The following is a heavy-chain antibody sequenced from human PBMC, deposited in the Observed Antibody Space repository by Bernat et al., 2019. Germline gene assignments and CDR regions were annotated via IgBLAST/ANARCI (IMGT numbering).Heavy chain of an antibody. CDR1: GITFSSYG. Sequence: QVQLVESGGGVVQPGRSLRLSCAASGITFSSYGMHWVRQAPGKGLEWVAVIWYDGSNKYYADSVKGRFNISRDNSKNTLYLQMNSLRAEDTAVYYCARGTWYSSSWYPSSWGQGTLVTVSS. V-gene: IGHV3-33*01. CDR2: IWYDGSNK. CDR3: ARGTWYSSSWYPSS. J-gene: IGHJ5*02. D-gene: IGHD6-13*01.